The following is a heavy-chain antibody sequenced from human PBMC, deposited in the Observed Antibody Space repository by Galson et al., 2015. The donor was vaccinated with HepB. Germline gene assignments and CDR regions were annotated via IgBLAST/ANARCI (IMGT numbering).Heavy chain of an antibody. CDR1: GFTFSSYW. D-gene: IGHD3-3*01. Sequence: SLRLSCAASGFTFSSYWMSWVRQAPGKGLEWVANIKQDGSEKYYVDSVKGRFTISRDNVKNSLYLQMNSLRAEDTAVYYCATGPSYDFWSGYWFDYWGQGTLVTVSS. V-gene: IGHV3-7*01. CDR2: IKQDGSEK. CDR3: ATGPSYDFWSGYWFDY. J-gene: IGHJ4*02.